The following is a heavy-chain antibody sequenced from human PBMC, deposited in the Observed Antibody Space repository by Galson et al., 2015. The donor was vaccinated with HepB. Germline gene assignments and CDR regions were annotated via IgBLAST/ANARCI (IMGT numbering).Heavy chain of an antibody. V-gene: IGHV3-30*18. CDR1: GFTFSSHA. CDR2: ISPDGRDK. J-gene: IGHJ4*02. Sequence: SLRLSCAASGFTFSSHAMHWVRQAPGKGLEWVAVISPDGRDKNYAESAKGRFSISRETSNNTLYLEMNSLRVEDTAAYLCAKDRGSGSYYFDSWGQGTLVTVTS. CDR3: AKDRGSGSYYFDS. D-gene: IGHD3-10*01.